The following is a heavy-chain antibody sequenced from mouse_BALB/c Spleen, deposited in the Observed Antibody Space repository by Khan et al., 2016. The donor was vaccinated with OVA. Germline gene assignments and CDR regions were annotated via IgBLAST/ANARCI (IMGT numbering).Heavy chain of an antibody. Sequence: EVELVESGGGLVQPGGSLRLSCATSGFTFTDYYMSWVRQPPGKALEWLGFIRNKANGYTTEYSASVKGRFTISRDKSQSIVYLQMNTLIAEDSATYYCARETVVDIYWYFDVWGAGTTVTVSS. J-gene: IGHJ1*01. CDR2: IRNKANGYTT. CDR1: GFTFTDYY. CDR3: ARETVVDIYWYFDV. V-gene: IGHV7-3*02. D-gene: IGHD1-1*02.